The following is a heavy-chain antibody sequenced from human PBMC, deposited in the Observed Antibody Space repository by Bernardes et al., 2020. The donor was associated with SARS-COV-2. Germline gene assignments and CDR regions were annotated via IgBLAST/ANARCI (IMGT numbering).Heavy chain of an antibody. CDR3: AKSGGDDYGDYEYYFDH. V-gene: IGHV3-23*01. Sequence: GVSLRLSCVASGFSFNDFAITWVRQAPGKGLECVSSISGDGKTKYYSYSVSGRFAISRDNSKNTLYLQMNNLRAEDTAVYYCAKSGGDDYGDYEYYFDHWGQGTVGTISS. J-gene: IGHJ4*02. D-gene: IGHD4-17*01. CDR1: GFSFNDFA. CDR2: ISGDGKTK.